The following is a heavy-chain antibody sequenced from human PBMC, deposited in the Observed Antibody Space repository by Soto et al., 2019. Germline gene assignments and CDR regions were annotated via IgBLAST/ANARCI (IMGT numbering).Heavy chain of an antibody. CDR3: ARVRRSGYSYLARGYYYGMDV. D-gene: IGHD5-18*01. CDR1: GFTFSSYD. Sequence: SLRLSCAASGFTFSSYDMHWVRQATGKGLEWVSAIGTAGDTYYPGSVKGRFTISRENAKNSLYLQMNSLRAEDTAVYYCARVRRSGYSYLARGYYYGMDVWGQGTTVTVSS. CDR2: IGTAGDT. V-gene: IGHV3-13*01. J-gene: IGHJ6*02.